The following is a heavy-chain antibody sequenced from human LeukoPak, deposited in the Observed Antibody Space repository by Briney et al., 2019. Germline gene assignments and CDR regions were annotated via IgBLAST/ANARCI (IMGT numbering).Heavy chain of an antibody. Sequence: PSETLSLTCTVSGGSISGYYWSWIRQPPGKGLEWIGYIYSSGTTNYNPSLKSQITISLDTSKNQFSLKLSSVTAADTAVYYCARLFHPALSGNYPFDYWGQGTLVTVSS. D-gene: IGHD1-26*01. V-gene: IGHV4-59*01. CDR3: ARLFHPALSGNYPFDY. CDR1: GGSISGYY. J-gene: IGHJ4*02. CDR2: IYSSGTT.